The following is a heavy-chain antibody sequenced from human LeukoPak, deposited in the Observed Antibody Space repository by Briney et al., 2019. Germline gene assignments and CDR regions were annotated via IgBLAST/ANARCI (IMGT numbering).Heavy chain of an antibody. CDR1: GITFTGSS. D-gene: IGHD6-13*01. CDR2: ISSSGSYI. V-gene: IGHV3-21*01. Sequence: PGGSLRLSCAASGITFTGSSMTWVRQAPGKGLEWVSSISSSGSYIYFADSLKGRFTISRDNAKNSLYLQMNSLRAEDTAVYYCARGAGYFDYWGQGTLVTVSS. J-gene: IGHJ4*02. CDR3: ARGAGYFDY.